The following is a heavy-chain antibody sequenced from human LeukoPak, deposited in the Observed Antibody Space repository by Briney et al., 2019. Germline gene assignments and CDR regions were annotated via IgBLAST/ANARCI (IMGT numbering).Heavy chain of an antibody. CDR1: GGTFSSYA. D-gene: IGHD5-18*01. J-gene: IGHJ4*02. CDR3: ARGRVKYSYGYESNY. V-gene: IGHV1-69*05. Sequence: SVKVSCKAAGGTFSSYAISWVRQAPGQGLEWMGGIIPIFGTANYAQKFQGRVTITTDESTSTAYMELSSLRSEDTAVYYCARGRVKYSYGYESNYWGQGTLVTVSS. CDR2: IIPIFGTA.